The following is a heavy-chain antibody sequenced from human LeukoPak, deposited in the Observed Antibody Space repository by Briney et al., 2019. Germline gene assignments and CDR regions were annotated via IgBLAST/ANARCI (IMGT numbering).Heavy chain of an antibody. CDR1: GFTFGSFA. J-gene: IGHJ6*03. V-gene: IGHV3-23*01. CDR3: ARDGSWGDYQFYFYMDV. Sequence: PGGSLRLSCEASGFTFGSFAMSWVRQAPGQGLEWLSGTSASGHYIYQADSVKGRFTISRDNSKNTLYIEMNSLRAEDTAVYYCARDGSWGDYQFYFYMDVWGKGTTVTVSS. D-gene: IGHD2-2*01. CDR2: TSASGHYI.